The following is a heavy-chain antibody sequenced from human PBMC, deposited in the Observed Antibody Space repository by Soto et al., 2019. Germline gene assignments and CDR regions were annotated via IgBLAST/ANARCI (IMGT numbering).Heavy chain of an antibody. CDR2: IYYSGST. J-gene: IGHJ1*01. D-gene: IGHD1-7*01. CDR3: ASTLRGWNYAPHDQH. V-gene: IGHV4-30-4*01. Sequence: PSETLSLTCTVSGGSISSGDYYWCWIRQPPGKGMELIGYIYYSGSTYYNPALKRRVTISVDTSKTQSSLKLSSVTAADTAVYYCASTLRGWNYAPHDQHWGEGTLVTV. CDR1: GGSISSGDYY.